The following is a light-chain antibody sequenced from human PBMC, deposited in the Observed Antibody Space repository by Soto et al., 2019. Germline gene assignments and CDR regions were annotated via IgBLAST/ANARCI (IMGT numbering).Light chain of an antibody. J-gene: IGKJ5*01. V-gene: IGKV3-15*01. CDR3: QQYHNWPPIT. CDR1: QSVSSN. CDR2: DAS. Sequence: EIVMTQSAATLSVSPGERATLSCWASQSVSSNLAWYQQKPGQAPRLLIFDASTRATGIPARFSGSGSGTEFTLTISSLQSEDFAVYYCQQYHNWPPITFGQGTRLEIK.